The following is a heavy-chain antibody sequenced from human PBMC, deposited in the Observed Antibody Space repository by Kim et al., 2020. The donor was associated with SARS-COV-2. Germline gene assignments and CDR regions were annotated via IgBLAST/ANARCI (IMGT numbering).Heavy chain of an antibody. CDR1: GFTFSSSA. V-gene: IGHV3-23*01. CDR3: TIRLGEMDG. Sequence: GGSLRLSCAASGFTFSSSAMTWVRQAPGKGLEWVSTISGSGGRSHYADSVKGRVTISRDNSKNTLYLQMNSLRAEDTAVYYCTIRLGEMDGWGQGTTV. D-gene: IGHD3-16*01. J-gene: IGHJ6*01. CDR2: ISGSGGRS.